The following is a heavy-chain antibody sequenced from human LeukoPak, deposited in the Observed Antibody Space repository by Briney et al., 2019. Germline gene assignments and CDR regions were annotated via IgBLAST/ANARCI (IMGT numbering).Heavy chain of an antibody. J-gene: IGHJ4*02. Sequence: GGSLRLSCAASGFTFSSYGMHWVRRAPGKGLEWVAFIRYDGSDKYYADSVKGRITISRDNSKNTLYLQMNSLRADDTAVYYCARDGNYGGYDIDFWGQGTLVTVSS. V-gene: IGHV3-30*02. CDR2: IRYDGSDK. CDR3: ARDGNYGGYDIDF. D-gene: IGHD5-12*01. CDR1: GFTFSSYG.